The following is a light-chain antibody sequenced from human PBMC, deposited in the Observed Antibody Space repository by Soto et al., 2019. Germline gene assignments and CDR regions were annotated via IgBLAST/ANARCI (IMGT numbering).Light chain of an antibody. CDR2: DDS. CDR3: QVWDTRPDHVI. J-gene: IGLJ2*01. Sequence: SYELTQAPSMSVAPGQTATITCGGNDIEGRVVHWYQQEPGQAPVLVVFDDSVRPSGIPERFSGASSGNTATLTITRVEAGDEADYYCQVWDTRPDHVIFGGGTQLTVL. V-gene: IGLV3-21*02. CDR1: DIEGRV.